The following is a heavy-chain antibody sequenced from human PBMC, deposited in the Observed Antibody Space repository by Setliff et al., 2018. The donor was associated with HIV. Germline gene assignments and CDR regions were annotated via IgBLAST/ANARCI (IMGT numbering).Heavy chain of an antibody. CDR1: GYSISSGYH. CDR2: IYHSGST. J-gene: IGHJ3*02. D-gene: IGHD3-22*01. Sequence: KASETLSLTCVVSGYSISSGYHWGWIRQPPGKGLEGIGSIYHSGSTYYNPSLESRVTISVDTSKNQFSLKLSSVTAADTAVYYCARLPSGDYDSGGDVFDIWGQGTMGTVSS. CDR3: ARLPSGDYDSGGDVFDI. V-gene: IGHV4-38-2*01.